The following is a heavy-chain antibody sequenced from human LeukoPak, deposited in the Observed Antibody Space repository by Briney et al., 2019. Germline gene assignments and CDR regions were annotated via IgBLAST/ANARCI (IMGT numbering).Heavy chain of an antibody. Sequence: SVKVSCKASGGTFSSYTISWVRQAPGQGLEWMGRIIPILGIANYAQKFQGRVTITADKSTSTAYMELSSLRSEDTAVYYCARAPGRNAFDYWGQGTLVTVSS. D-gene: IGHD4-23*01. CDR3: ARAPGRNAFDY. CDR2: IIPILGIA. J-gene: IGHJ4*02. V-gene: IGHV1-69*02. CDR1: GGTFSSYT.